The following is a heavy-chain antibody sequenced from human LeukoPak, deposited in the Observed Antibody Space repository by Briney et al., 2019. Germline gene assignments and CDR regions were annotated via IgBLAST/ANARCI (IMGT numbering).Heavy chain of an antibody. V-gene: IGHV3-23*01. CDR3: GRVASGGESNDY. Sequence: GGSLRLSCAASEFTFSNYAMSWVRQAPWKGLEWVSAISSSGGTTSYADSVKGRFSISRDNSKNTLSLQMNSLRADDTAVYYCGRVASGGESNDYWGQGTLVTVSS. CDR1: EFTFSNYA. D-gene: IGHD2-15*01. J-gene: IGHJ4*02. CDR2: ISSSGGTT.